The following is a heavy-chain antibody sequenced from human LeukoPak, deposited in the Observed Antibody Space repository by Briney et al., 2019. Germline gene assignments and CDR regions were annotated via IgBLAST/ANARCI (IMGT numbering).Heavy chain of an antibody. CDR2: IYYSGST. CDR3: ARQGYQLPKPSPSNAFDI. CDR1: GGSISSSSYY. V-gene: IGHV4-39*01. D-gene: IGHD2-2*01. Sequence: SETLSLTCTVSGGSISSSSYYWGWIRQPPGKGLEWIGSIYYSGSTYYNPSLKSRVTISVDTSKNQFSLKLSSVTAADTAVYYCARQGYQLPKPSPSNAFDIWGQGTMVTVSS. J-gene: IGHJ3*02.